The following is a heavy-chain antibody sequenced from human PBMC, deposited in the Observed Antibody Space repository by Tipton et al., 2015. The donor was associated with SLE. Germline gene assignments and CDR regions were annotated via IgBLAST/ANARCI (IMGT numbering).Heavy chain of an antibody. J-gene: IGHJ4*02. Sequence: TLSLTCSVFGGSISTYYWNWIRQPLGKGLEWIGYVYYGGSTNYNPSLKSRVTISVDTSNKQFSLKLNSVTAADTAVYYCVRESRWLVDYWGRGTLVTVSS. V-gene: IGHV4-59*01. CDR3: VRESRWLVDY. CDR2: VYYGGST. D-gene: IGHD5-24*01. CDR1: GGSISTYY.